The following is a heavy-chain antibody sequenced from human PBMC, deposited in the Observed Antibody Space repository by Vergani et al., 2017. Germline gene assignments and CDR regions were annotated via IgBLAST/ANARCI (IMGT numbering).Heavy chain of an antibody. CDR1: GGSISSSSHF. V-gene: IGHV4-39*01. J-gene: IGHJ6*02. CDR2: IYYTGSA. CDR3: ARRDSSHYDASDYGVDV. Sequence: QLQLHKSGPGLVKPSETLSLTCTLSGGSISSSSHFWGWLRQTPGKGLEWIGSIYYTGSAYYNPSLKSRVSISVDASKNQFSLKLNSVTAADSAVYYCARRDSSHYDASDYGVDVWGQGTTVTVSS. D-gene: IGHD3-10*01.